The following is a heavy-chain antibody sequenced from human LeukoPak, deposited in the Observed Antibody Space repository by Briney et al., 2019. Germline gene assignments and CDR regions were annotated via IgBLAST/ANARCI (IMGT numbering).Heavy chain of an antibody. J-gene: IGHJ4*02. V-gene: IGHV3-33*01. Sequence: PGGSLRLSCAASGFTFSSYGMHWVRQAPGKGLEWVAVIWYDGSNKYYADSVKGRFTISRDNSKNTPYLQMNSLRAEDTAVYYCARVDRGYSYGSYFDYWGQGTLVTVSS. CDR2: IWYDGSNK. D-gene: IGHD5-18*01. CDR3: ARVDRGYSYGSYFDY. CDR1: GFTFSSYG.